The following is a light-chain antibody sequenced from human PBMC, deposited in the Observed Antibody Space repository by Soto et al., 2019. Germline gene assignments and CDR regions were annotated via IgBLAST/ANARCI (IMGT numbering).Light chain of an antibody. V-gene: IGLV1-47*01. CDR3: AAWDDSLSGPLYV. Sequence: QSVLTQPPSASGTPGQRVTISCSGSSSNIGSNYVYWYQQLPGTAPKLLIYRNNQRPSGAPDRFSGSKSGTSASLAISGLRSEDEADYYCAAWDDSLSGPLYVFGTGTKVTVL. CDR1: SSNIGSNY. J-gene: IGLJ1*01. CDR2: RNN.